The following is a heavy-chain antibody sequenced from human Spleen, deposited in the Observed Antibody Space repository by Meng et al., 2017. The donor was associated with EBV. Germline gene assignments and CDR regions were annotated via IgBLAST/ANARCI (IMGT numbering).Heavy chain of an antibody. CDR2: IYWDDDT. V-gene: IGHV2-5*02. CDR1: GFSLSTRGVG. D-gene: IGHD6-13*01. CDR3: AHFSSSSLYPLSDY. Sequence: QIPLKALGPSLVKPTQPLTLACTFAGFSLSTRGVGVGWIRQPPGKALEWLALIYWDDDTRYSPSLKSRLTITKDTSKNQVVLTMTNMDPVDTATYYCAHFSSSSLYPLSDYWGQGTLVTVSS. J-gene: IGHJ4*02.